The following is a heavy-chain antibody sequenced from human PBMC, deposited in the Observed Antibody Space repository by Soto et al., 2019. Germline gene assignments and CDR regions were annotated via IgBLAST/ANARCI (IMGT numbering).Heavy chain of an antibody. V-gene: IGHV3-23*01. J-gene: IGHJ6*03. CDR2: ISGSGGST. CDR3: AKDLQDYYYYYYMDV. Sequence: GGSLRLSCAASGFTFSSYAMSWVRQAPGKGLEWVSAISGSGGSTYYADSVKGRFTISRDNSKNTLYLQMNSLRAEDTAVYYCAKDLQDYYYYYYMDVWGKGTTVTVSS. CDR1: GFTFSSYA.